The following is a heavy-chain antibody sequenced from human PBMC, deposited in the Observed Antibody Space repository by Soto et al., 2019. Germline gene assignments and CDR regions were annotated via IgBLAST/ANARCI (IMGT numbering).Heavy chain of an antibody. CDR2: IYHSGGT. CDR1: GGSISSGGYS. Sequence: SGTLSLTCAVSGGSISSGGYSWSWIRQPPGKGLEWVGDIYHSGGTYYNPSLQSRVTLSENRPKTQFPRKLSSVTPADTAVYYCPRGTHPSTVTTFFPHCSAPGGQEPLFPAPS. CDR3: PRGTHPSTVTTFFPHCSAP. V-gene: IGHV4-30-2*01. D-gene: IGHD4-17*01. J-gene: IGHJ5*02.